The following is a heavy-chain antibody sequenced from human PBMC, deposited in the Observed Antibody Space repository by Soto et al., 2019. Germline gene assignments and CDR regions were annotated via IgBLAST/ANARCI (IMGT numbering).Heavy chain of an antibody. CDR1: GFTFSGKKY. J-gene: IGHJ3*01. D-gene: IGHD3-22*01. CDR3: ATWLLREHPFDV. CDR2: LYNTDAT. V-gene: IGHV3-53*01. Sequence: DVQLVESGGGLIQPGGSLRLSCAASGFTFSGKKYLTWVRQAPGKGLEWVSALYNTDATFYADSVKGRFTVSRDNSKNTFYLQLNILRPDDTAVYYCATWLLREHPFDVWGLGTMVTVSS.